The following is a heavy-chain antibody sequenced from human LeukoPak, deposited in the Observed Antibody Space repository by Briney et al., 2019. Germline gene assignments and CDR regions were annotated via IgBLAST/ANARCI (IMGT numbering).Heavy chain of an antibody. D-gene: IGHD3-3*01. Sequence: GGSLRLSCAASGFTVSSNYMSWVRQAPGKGLEWVSVIYSGGSTYYADSVKGRFTISRDNPENTLYLQMNSLRAEDTAVYYCVKNFWSDKYYFYYMDVWGKGTTVTVSS. J-gene: IGHJ6*03. CDR2: IYSGGST. CDR1: GFTVSSNY. V-gene: IGHV3-53*01. CDR3: VKNFWSDKYYFYYMDV.